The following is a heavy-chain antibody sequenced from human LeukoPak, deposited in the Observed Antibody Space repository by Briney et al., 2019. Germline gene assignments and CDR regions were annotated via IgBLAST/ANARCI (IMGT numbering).Heavy chain of an antibody. CDR2: IIPILGIA. J-gene: IGHJ4*02. Sequence: GASVKVSCKASGGTFSSYAISWVRQAPGQGLEWMGRIIPILGIANYAQKFQGRVTITADKSTSTAYMELSSLRSEDTAVYYCARDHRVGTNPYSSSWYFDYWGQGTLVTVSS. D-gene: IGHD6-13*01. CDR1: GGTFSSYA. CDR3: ARDHRVGTNPYSSSWYFDY. V-gene: IGHV1-69*04.